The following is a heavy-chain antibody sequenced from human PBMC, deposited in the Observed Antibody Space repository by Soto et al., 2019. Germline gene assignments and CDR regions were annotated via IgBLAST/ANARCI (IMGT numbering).Heavy chain of an antibody. J-gene: IGHJ4*02. CDR3: ARGDIVGATSHFDY. V-gene: IGHV1-2*02. CDR1: GYTFTGYY. CDR2: INPNSGGT. Sequence: SVKVSCKASGYTFTGYYMHWVRQAPGQGLEWMGWINPNSGGTNYAQKFQGRVTMTRDTPISTAYMELSRLRSDDTAVYYCARGDIVGATSHFDYWGQGTLVTVSS. D-gene: IGHD1-26*01.